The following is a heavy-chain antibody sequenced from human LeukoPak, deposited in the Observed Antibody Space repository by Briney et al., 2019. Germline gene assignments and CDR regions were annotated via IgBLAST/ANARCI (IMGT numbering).Heavy chain of an antibody. D-gene: IGHD1-26*01. Sequence: ASVKVSCKASGGTFSSYAISWVRQAPGQGLEWIGGVIPFFGTPNYAQKFQGRVTIIADESTSTAYMELSSLRSDGTAVYYCARERWEPPYYYYGLDVWGQGTTVTVSS. CDR2: VIPFFGTP. J-gene: IGHJ6*02. CDR3: ARERWEPPYYYYGLDV. CDR1: GGTFSSYA. V-gene: IGHV1-69*13.